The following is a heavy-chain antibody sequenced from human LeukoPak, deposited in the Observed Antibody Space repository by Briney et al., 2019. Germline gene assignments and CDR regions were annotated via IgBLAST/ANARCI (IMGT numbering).Heavy chain of an antibody. J-gene: IGHJ4*02. D-gene: IGHD2-15*01. CDR3: ARDGPKDYYFDY. CDR1: GFTFSSYA. CDR2: ISYDGSNK. V-gene: IGHV3-30-3*01. Sequence: GGSLRLSCAASGFTFSSYAMHWVRQAPGKGLEWAAVISYDGSNKYYADSVKGRFTISRDNSKNTLYLQMNSLRAEDTAVYYCARDGPKDYYFDYWGQGTLVTVSS.